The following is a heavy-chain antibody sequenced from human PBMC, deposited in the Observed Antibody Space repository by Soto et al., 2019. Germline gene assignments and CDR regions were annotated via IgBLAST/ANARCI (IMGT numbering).Heavy chain of an antibody. Sequence: QVQLVESGGGVVQPGRSLRLSCAASGFTFSSYGMHWVRQAPVKGLEWVAVIWYDGSNKYYAYSVKCRFPISRDNSKNTLYLQMNSPRAEDTDVYYCARAPGYGMYYFDYWGQGTLVTVSS. J-gene: IGHJ4*02. CDR1: GFTFSSYG. V-gene: IGHV3-33*01. D-gene: IGHD5-18*01. CDR2: IWYDGSNK. CDR3: ARAPGYGMYYFDY.